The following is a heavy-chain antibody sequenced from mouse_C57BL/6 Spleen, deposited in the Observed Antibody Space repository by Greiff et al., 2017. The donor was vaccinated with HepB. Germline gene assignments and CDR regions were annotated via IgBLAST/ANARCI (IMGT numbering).Heavy chain of an antibody. Sequence: VQLQQSGAELVKPGASVKISCKASGYAFSSYWMNWVKQRPGKGLEWIGQIYPGDGDTNYNGKFKGKATLTADKSSSTAYMQLSSLTSEDSAVYFCARSLYYGNYYYAMDYWGQGTSVTVSS. CDR1: GYAFSSYW. J-gene: IGHJ4*01. V-gene: IGHV1-80*01. CDR2: IYPGDGDT. D-gene: IGHD2-1*01. CDR3: ARSLYYGNYYYAMDY.